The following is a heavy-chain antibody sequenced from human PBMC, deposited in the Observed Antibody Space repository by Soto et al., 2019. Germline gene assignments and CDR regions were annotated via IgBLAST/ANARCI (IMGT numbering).Heavy chain of an antibody. V-gene: IGHV3-30-3*01. D-gene: IGHD2-21*02. CDR1: GFTFRSYG. J-gene: IGHJ1*01. CDR3: AGDLYIRQVRQRDH. CDR2: ISGDAGDL. Sequence: QVTLLQSGGGAVQPGSSATLSCTTSGFTFRSYGFHWVRQAPGKGLEWLAFISGDAGDLHFAESVKGRFSISRDNAKNTVVLHITCLTFDGTCLYFCAGDLYIRQVRQRDHWGQGARVTVS.